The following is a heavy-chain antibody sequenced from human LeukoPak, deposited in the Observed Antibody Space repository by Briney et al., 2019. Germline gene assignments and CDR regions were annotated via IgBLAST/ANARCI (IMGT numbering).Heavy chain of an antibody. J-gene: IGHJ6*03. CDR2: ISAYNGNT. D-gene: IGHD4-17*01. Sequence: GASVKVSCKASGYTFTSYGISWVRQAPGQGLEWMGWISAYNGNTNYAQKLQGRVTMTTDTSTSTAYMELRSLRSDDTAVYYCARDVDTVTTGDYYYYYMDVWGKGTTVTISS. V-gene: IGHV1-18*01. CDR1: GYTFTSYG. CDR3: ARDVDTVTTGDYYYYYMDV.